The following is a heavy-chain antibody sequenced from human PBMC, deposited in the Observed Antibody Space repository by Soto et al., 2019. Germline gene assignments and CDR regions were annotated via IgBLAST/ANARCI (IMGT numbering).Heavy chain of an antibody. CDR1: GYTFTNYG. D-gene: IGHD6-13*01. CDR2: INTYNGNT. CDR3: ARGSSPVDFDY. Sequence: ASVKVSCKASGYTFTNYGMNWVRQAPGQGLEWMGWINTYNGNTNFAQRLQGRVTMTTEASTSTAYMELRSLRSDDTAVYYCARGSSPVDFDYWGQGTLVTVSS. V-gene: IGHV1-18*01. J-gene: IGHJ4*02.